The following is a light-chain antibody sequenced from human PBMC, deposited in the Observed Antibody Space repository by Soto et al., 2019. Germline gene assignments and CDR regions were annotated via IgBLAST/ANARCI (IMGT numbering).Light chain of an antibody. CDR2: GAS. CDR1: QSVSSN. Sequence: EIVMTQSPATLSVSPGERATLSCGASQSVSSNLAWYQQKPGQAPRLLIYGASTRATGIPARFSGTRSGTEFTLTISSLQSEDFAVYYCQQYNNWPQTFGQGTKVEIK. CDR3: QQYNNWPQT. V-gene: IGKV3-15*01. J-gene: IGKJ1*01.